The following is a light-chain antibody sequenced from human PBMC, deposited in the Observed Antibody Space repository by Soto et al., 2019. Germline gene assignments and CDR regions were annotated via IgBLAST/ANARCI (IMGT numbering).Light chain of an antibody. V-gene: IGLV2-14*01. CDR2: EVS. J-gene: IGLJ3*02. CDR3: SSYTSSSTWV. CDR1: SSDVGGYKY. Sequence: QSALTQPASVSGSPGQSITISCTGTSSDVGGYKYVSWYQQHPGKAPKLMIYEVSNRPSGVSNRFSGSKSGNKASLTISGLQAEEEADYYCSSYTSSSTWVFGGGTKVTVL.